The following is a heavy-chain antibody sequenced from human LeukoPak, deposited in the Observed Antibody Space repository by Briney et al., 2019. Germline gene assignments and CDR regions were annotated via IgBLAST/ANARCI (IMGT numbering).Heavy chain of an antibody. V-gene: IGHV1-69*13. CDR3: AREGTTIFGVVLDNWFDP. CDR1: GGTFSSYA. J-gene: IGHJ5*02. D-gene: IGHD3-3*01. CDR2: IIPIFGTA. Sequence: ASVKVSCKASGGTFSSYAISWVRQAPGQGLEWMGGIIPIFGTANYAQKFQGRVTITADESTSTAYMELSSLRSEDTAVCYCAREGTTIFGVVLDNWFDPWGQGTLVTVSS.